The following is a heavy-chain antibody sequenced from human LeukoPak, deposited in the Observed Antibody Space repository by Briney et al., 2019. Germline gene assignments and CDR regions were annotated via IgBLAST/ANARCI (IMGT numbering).Heavy chain of an antibody. J-gene: IGHJ6*02. CDR3: ARDSLINWGPGYYYYGMDV. D-gene: IGHD7-27*01. CDR2: IKQDGSEK. Sequence: PGGSLRLSCAASGFTFSSYGMSWVRQAPGKGLEWVANIKQDGSEKYYVDSVKGRFTISRDNAKNSLYLQMNSLRAEDTAVYYCARDSLINWGPGYYYYGMDVWGQGTTDTVSS. V-gene: IGHV3-7*01. CDR1: GFTFSSYG.